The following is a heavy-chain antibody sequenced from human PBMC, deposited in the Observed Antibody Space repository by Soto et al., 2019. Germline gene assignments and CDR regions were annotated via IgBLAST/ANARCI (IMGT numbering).Heavy chain of an antibody. CDR1: GFTFSGYG. J-gene: IGHJ4*02. CDR3: AKERTSGYSSSWYGASGD. CDR2: TSYYGSSK. D-gene: IGHD6-13*01. Sequence: GGSLRPSCAASGFTFSGYGMHWVRQAPGKGLEWMAFTSYYGSSKCYAVPVKGRFTISRDNSKNTLYLQRNSLRAEDTDVYYCAKERTSGYSSSWYGASGDWGQGTLVTVSS. V-gene: IGHV3-30*18.